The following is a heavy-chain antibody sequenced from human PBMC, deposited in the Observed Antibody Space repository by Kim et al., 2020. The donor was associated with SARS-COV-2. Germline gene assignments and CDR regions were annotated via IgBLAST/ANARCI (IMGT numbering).Heavy chain of an antibody. Sequence: SETMSLTCTVSGGSISSSSYYWGWIRQPPGKGLEWIGSIYYSGSTYYNPSLKSRVTISVDTSKNQFSLKLSSVTAADTAVYYCARARKERWLPTPTLFDYWGQGTRVTVSS. J-gene: IGHJ4*02. V-gene: IGHV4-39*07. CDR1: GGSISSSSYY. D-gene: IGHD5-12*01. CDR3: ARARKERWLPTPTLFDY. CDR2: IYYSGST.